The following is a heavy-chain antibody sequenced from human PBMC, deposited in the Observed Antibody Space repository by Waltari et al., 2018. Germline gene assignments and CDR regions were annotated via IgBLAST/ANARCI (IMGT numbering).Heavy chain of an antibody. CDR2: IYCGGGTT. D-gene: IGHD3-3*01. CDR3: ASIWNYDVWSGETTSLDY. V-gene: IGHV3-23*03. CDR1: GFTFSRYA. J-gene: IGHJ4*02. Sequence: DAQLLESGGGLVQPGGSLRLSCAASGFTFSRYAMSCVRQAPGKGLEWVSFIYCGGGTTYYADSVKGRFTISRDNSKNTLYLQMNSLKAEDTAVYYCASIWNYDVWSGETTSLDYWGQGTLVTVSS.